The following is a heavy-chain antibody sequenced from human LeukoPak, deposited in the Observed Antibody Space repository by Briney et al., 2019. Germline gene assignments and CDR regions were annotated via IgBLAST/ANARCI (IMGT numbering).Heavy chain of an antibody. D-gene: IGHD1-7*01. J-gene: IGHJ5*02. CDR3: AREGELELLNYHSNWFDP. CDR2: INPNSGGT. Sequence: GASVKVSCKASGYTFTGYYMHWVRQAPGQGLEWMGWINPNSGGTNYAQKFQGRVTMTRDTSIGTAYMELSRLRSDDTAVYYCAREGELELLNYHSNWFDPWGQGTLVTVSS. V-gene: IGHV1-2*02. CDR1: GYTFTGYY.